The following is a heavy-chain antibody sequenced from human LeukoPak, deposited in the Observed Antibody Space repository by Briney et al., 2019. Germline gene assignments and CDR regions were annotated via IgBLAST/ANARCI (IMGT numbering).Heavy chain of an antibody. CDR2: IYYSGST. Sequence: SEILSLTCTVSDGSISSYYWGSIRQPPGKGLEWIGSIYYSGSTYYNPSLKSRVTISVDTSKNQFSLKLSSVTAADTAVYYCARHPYYYGSGSRFDYWGQGTLVTVSS. CDR3: ARHPYYYGSGSRFDY. CDR1: DGSISSYY. J-gene: IGHJ4*02. D-gene: IGHD3-10*01. V-gene: IGHV4-39*01.